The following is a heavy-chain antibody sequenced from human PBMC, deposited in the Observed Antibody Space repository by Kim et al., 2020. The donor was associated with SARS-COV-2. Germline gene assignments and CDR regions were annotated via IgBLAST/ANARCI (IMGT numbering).Heavy chain of an antibody. CDR2: INRNSDST. CDR3: VRGYVGWPFHL. Sequence: GGSLRLSCAASGFTIEDYGMSWVRQAPGKGLEWVSGINRNSDSTGYVDSVKGRFTISRDNAKKSLYLQMNSLRAEDTAFYHCVRGYVGWPFHLWGQGIRV. V-gene: IGHV3-20*01. CDR1: GFTIEDYG. J-gene: IGHJ5*02. D-gene: IGHD3-16*01.